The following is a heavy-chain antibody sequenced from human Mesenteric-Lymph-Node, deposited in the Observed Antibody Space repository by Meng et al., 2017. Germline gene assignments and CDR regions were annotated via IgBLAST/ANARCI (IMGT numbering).Heavy chain of an antibody. D-gene: IGHD4-17*01. Sequence: QVQLQESGPGLVKPSGTLSLTCAVSGGSISSSNWWSWVRQPPGKGLEWIGEIYHSGSTYYNPSLRSRVAISIDTSKNQFSLKLTSVTAADTAVYFCARTNYGDYNWFDPWGQGTLVTVFS. V-gene: IGHV4-4*02. CDR2: IYHSGST. CDR1: GGSISSSNW. CDR3: ARTNYGDYNWFDP. J-gene: IGHJ5*02.